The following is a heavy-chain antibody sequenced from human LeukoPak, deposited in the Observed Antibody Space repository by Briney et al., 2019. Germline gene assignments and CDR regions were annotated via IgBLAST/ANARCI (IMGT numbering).Heavy chain of an antibody. CDR1: GYTFTSYG. CDR2: ISAYNGNT. V-gene: IGHV1-18*04. D-gene: IGHD6-13*01. CDR3: ARVIWYSSSWYGDY. Sequence: EASVKVSCKASGYTFTSYGISWVRQAPGQGLEWMGWISAYNGNTNYAQKLQSRVTMTTDTSTSTAYMELRSLRSDDTAVYYCARVIWYSSSWYGDYWGQGTLVTVSS. J-gene: IGHJ4*02.